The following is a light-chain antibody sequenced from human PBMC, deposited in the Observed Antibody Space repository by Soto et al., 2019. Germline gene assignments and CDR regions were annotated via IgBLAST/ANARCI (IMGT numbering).Light chain of an antibody. CDR3: CSYAGSFVV. V-gene: IGLV2-11*01. CDR2: DVS. CDR1: SRDVGGYNY. Sequence: QSALTQPRSVSGSPGQSVTISCTGTSRDVGGYNYVSWYQQHPGKAPKLMIYDVSKRPSGVPDRFSGSKSGNTASLTISGLQTEDEADYYCCSYAGSFVVFGGGTQLTVL. J-gene: IGLJ2*01.